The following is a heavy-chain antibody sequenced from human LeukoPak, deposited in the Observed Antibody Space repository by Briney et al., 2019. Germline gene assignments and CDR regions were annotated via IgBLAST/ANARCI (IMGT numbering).Heavy chain of an antibody. J-gene: IGHJ4*02. CDR3: SSLSY. CDR1: RFNFSGSA. Sequence: GGSQRLSCAVSRFNFSGSAMHWVRQASGKGLEWVGRIRNKANSYATEYAASVKGRFTISRDDSKKTAYLQMNSLKTEDTAMYYCSSLSYWGQGTLVTVSS. V-gene: IGHV3-73*01. CDR2: IRNKANSYAT.